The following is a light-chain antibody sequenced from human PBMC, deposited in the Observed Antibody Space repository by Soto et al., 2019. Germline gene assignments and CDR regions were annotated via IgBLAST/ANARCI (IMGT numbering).Light chain of an antibody. CDR1: QTVTTNY. J-gene: IGKJ1*01. CDR2: AAS. CDR3: QHYGAPPRP. Sequence: DNVLTQSPDTLSLSPGERATLSCRASQTVTTNYFGWYQQKRGQAPRLVIYAASRRAAGIPDRFSGSGSGTDFTLTISRLEPEDFAVYFCQHYGAPPRPFGQGTKVEMK. V-gene: IGKV3-20*01.